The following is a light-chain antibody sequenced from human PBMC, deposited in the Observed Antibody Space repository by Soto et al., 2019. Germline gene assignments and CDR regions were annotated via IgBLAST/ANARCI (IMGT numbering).Light chain of an antibody. J-gene: IGKJ3*01. CDR1: QSISGN. V-gene: IGKV3-15*01. Sequence: EIVMTQSPAILSVSPGESATLSCRASQSISGNLAGYQQQHGQAPRLLIYAASVRATGIPACFSSSGSGTDFTTTISSVQYDDFAVYSCQQYHNCPVTFGPGTKVDI. CDR3: QQYHNCPVT. CDR2: AAS.